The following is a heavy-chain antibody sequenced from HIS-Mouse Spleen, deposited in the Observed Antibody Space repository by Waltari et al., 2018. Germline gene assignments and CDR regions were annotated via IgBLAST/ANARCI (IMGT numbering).Heavy chain of an antibody. CDR1: GGSISSSSYY. D-gene: IGHD3-3*01. CDR2: IDYSGSN. Sequence: QLQLQESGPGLVKPSETLSLTCTVSGGSISSSSYYWGWIRQPPGEGLEWIGSIDYSGSNHYNPSMKRRVTISVEPSKNQFSLKLRSVTAAQTAVYYCARAPTGFLEWFDAFDIWGQGTMVTVSS. V-gene: IGHV4-39*07. J-gene: IGHJ3*02. CDR3: ARAPTGFLEWFDAFDI.